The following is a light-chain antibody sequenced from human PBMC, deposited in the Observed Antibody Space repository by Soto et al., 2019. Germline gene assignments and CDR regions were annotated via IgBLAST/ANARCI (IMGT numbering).Light chain of an antibody. CDR1: QSINIW. Sequence: IHMTQSPSTLSASVLDIVTITCLASQSINIWLAWYQQKPGKAPKLLIYDASSLQSGVPSRFRGSTSGTEFTLTISSLQPDDFATYYCQQYNSYSRSFGGGTKVDIK. CDR3: QQYNSYSRS. CDR2: DAS. J-gene: IGKJ4*01. V-gene: IGKV1-5*01.